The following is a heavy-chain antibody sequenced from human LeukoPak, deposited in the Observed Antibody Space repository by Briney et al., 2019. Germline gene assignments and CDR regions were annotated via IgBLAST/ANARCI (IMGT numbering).Heavy chain of an antibody. V-gene: IGHV1-24*01. CDR1: GYTLTELS. CDR2: FDPEDGET. CDR3: ARGGVGATASVIGA. Sequence: ASVKVSCKVSGYTLTELSMHWVRQAPGKGLEWMGGFDPEDGETIYAQKFQGRVTMTRDTSTSTVYMELSSLRSEDTAVYYCARGGVGATASVIGAWGQGTLVTVSS. D-gene: IGHD1-26*01. J-gene: IGHJ4*02.